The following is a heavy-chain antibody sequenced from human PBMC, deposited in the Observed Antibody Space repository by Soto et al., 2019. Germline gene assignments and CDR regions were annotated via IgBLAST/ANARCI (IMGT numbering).Heavy chain of an antibody. CDR1: GGSFSGYY. CDR3: ARAITRRITMVRGVKPLDY. V-gene: IGHV4-34*01. Sequence: PSETLSLTYAVYGGSFSGYYWSWIRQPPGKGLEWIGEINHSGSTNYNPSLKSRVTISVDTSKNQFSLKLSSVTAADTAVYYCARAITRRITMVRGVKPLDYWGQGTLVTVSS. J-gene: IGHJ4*02. CDR2: INHSGST. D-gene: IGHD3-10*01.